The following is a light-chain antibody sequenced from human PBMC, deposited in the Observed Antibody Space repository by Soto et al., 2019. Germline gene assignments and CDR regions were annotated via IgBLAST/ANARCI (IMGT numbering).Light chain of an antibody. V-gene: IGKV1-33*01. CDR1: QDISNY. Sequence: DIQMTQSPSSLSASVGDRVTITCQASQDISNYLNWYQQKPGKAPKXLIYDASNLETGVPSRFSGSGSGTDFTLTISSLQPEDIETYYCQQYDNLPLTFGGGTKVDIK. CDR3: QQYDNLPLT. CDR2: DAS. J-gene: IGKJ4*01.